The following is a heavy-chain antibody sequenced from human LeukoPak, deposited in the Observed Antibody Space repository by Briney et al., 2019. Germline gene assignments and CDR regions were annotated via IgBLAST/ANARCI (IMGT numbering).Heavy chain of an antibody. J-gene: IGHJ5*02. CDR1: GGSISSYY. CDR3: ARHAPPELLWYNWFDP. D-gene: IGHD3-10*01. CDR2: IYYRGST. Sequence: NTSETLSLTCTVSGGSISSYYWSWIRQPPGKGLEWIGYIYYRGSTNYNPSLKSRVTISVDTSKNQFSLKLSSVTAADTAVYYCARHAPPELLWYNWFDPWGQGTLVTVSS. V-gene: IGHV4-59*08.